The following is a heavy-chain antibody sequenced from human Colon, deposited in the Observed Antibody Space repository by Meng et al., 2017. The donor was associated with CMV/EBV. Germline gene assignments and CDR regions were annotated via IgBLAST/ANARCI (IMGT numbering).Heavy chain of an antibody. V-gene: IGHV1-2*02. J-gene: IGHJ4*02. Sequence: QVQLVQSGAVVKKPGASVKVSFKASGYTFTGFYIPGVRQAPGQGLEWMGWINPKSGDTIYEQKFQGRVTMTRDTSISTVYMDLNSLRSDDTAVYFCARDLWSGSSDYFDYWGQGTLVTVSS. CDR1: GYTFTGFY. CDR3: ARDLWSGSSDYFDY. CDR2: INPKSGDT. D-gene: IGHD3-3*01.